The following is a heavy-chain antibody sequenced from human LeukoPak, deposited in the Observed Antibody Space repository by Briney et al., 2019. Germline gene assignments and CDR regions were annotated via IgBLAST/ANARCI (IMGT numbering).Heavy chain of an antibody. J-gene: IGHJ4*02. D-gene: IGHD6-19*01. CDR1: GYTFTGYY. CDR3: ARAAAHSSGWGFDY. CDR2: INPNSGGT. V-gene: IGHV1-2*02. Sequence: ASVKVSCKASGYTFTGYYTHWVRQAPGQGLEWMGWINPNSGGTNYAQKFQGRVTMTRDTSISTAYMELSRLRSDDTAVYYCARAAAHSSGWGFDYWGQGTLVTVSS.